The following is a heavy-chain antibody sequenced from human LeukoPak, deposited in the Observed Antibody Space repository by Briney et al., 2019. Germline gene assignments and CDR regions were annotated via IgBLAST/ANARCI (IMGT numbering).Heavy chain of an antibody. J-gene: IGHJ4*02. V-gene: IGHV3-30-3*01. CDR2: ISYDGSNK. CDR3: ARKLGMEFDY. CDR1: GFTFSSYA. Sequence: PGRSLRLSCAASGFTFSSYAMHWVRQAPGKGLEWVAVISYDGSNKYYADSVKGRFTISRDNSKNTLFLQMNSLRAEDTAVYYCARKLGMEFDYWGQGTLVTVSS. D-gene: IGHD7-27*01.